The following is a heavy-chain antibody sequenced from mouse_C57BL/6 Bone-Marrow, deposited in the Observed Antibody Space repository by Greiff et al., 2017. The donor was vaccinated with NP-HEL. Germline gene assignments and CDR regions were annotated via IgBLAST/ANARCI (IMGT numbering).Heavy chain of an antibody. D-gene: IGHD2-4*01. CDR1: GYTFTGYW. Sequence: VQGVESGAELMKPGASVKLSCKATGYTFTGYWIEWVKQRPGHGLEWIGEILPGSGSTNYNAKFKGKATFTADTSSNTAYMQLSSLTTEDSAIYYWARAFDYPAWFAYWGQGTLVTVSA. J-gene: IGHJ3*01. V-gene: IGHV1-9*01. CDR2: ILPGSGST. CDR3: ARAFDYPAWFAY.